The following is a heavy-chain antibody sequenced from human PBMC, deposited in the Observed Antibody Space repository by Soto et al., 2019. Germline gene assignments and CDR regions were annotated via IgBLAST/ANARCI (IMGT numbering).Heavy chain of an antibody. Sequence: QVQLQESGPGLVKPSGTLSLTCVVSGGPINSRSWWSWVRQPPGKGLEWIGEMHHGGTTYYNPSLTNRIFTSFDKSKNHFSLELTSVTAADTAIYYCATQAISYTWDVWGQGTSVTVSS. CDR3: ATQAISYTWDV. D-gene: IGHD4-4*01. CDR1: GGPINSRSW. V-gene: IGHV4-4*02. J-gene: IGHJ6*02. CDR2: MHHGGTT.